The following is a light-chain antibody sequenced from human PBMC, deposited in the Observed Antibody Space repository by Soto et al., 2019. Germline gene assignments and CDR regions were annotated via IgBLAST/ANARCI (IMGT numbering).Light chain of an antibody. CDR3: SSFTSSITYV. CDR1: SSDVGGFNY. Sequence: QSALTQPASVSGSPGQSITLSCTGTSSDVGGFNYVSWYQQHPGKAPKLIIYEVSNRPSGVSNRFSASKSGNTASLTISGLQAGDEADYYCSSFTSSITYVFGTGTKVTVL. V-gene: IGLV2-14*01. CDR2: EVS. J-gene: IGLJ1*01.